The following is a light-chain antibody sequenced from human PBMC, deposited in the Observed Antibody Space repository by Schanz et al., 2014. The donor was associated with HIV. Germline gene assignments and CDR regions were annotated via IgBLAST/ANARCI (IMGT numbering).Light chain of an antibody. J-gene: IGKJ1*01. CDR3: QQYNSYPWT. Sequence: DTQMTQSPSTVSASVGDRVTITCRARQSINPWLAWYQQKPGKAPNLLIYQVSTLESGVPSRFSGSGSGTDFTLTINSLQPDDLATYFCQQYNSYPWTFGQGTKVE. CDR2: QVS. V-gene: IGKV1-5*03. CDR1: QSINPW.